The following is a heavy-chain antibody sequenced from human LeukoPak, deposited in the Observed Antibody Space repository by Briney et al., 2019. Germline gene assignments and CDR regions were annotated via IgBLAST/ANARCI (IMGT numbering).Heavy chain of an antibody. Sequence: GGSLRLSCAASGFTFNGYGMSWVRQAPGKGLEWVSGISCNGGSTCYADSVKGRFTISRDNSKNSLYLQMNSLRAEDTALYYCEKGHYGSGSHPRPYFDYWGQGTLVTVSS. J-gene: IGHJ4*02. CDR3: EKGHYGSGSHPRPYFDY. V-gene: IGHV3-20*04. CDR2: ISCNGGST. D-gene: IGHD3-10*01. CDR1: GFTFNGYG.